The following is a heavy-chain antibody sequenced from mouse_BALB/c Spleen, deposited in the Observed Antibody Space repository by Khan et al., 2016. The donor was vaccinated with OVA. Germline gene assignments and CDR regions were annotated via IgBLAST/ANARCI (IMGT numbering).Heavy chain of an antibody. J-gene: IGHJ4*01. CDR2: ISTYTGEP. CDR1: GYTFTNYG. CDR3: TKPPHFSYVLVY. V-gene: IGHV9-3-1*01. Sequence: QIQLVQSGPELKKPGETVKISCKASGYTFTNYGMNWVKQAPGKALKWMGWISTYTGEPTYADDFKGRFAFSLETSASTAYLQINNLKDEDTATYCGTKPPHFSYVLVYWGQGTSVTVAS.